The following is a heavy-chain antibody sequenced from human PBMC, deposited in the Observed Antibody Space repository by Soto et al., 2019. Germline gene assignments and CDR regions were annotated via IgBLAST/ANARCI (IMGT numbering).Heavy chain of an antibody. CDR1: GFTFTSSA. CDR3: AADFLYDILTGRDYYDYGMDV. V-gene: IGHV1-58*02. D-gene: IGHD3-9*01. Sequence: QMQLVQSGPEVKKPGTSVKVSCKASGFTFTSSAMQWVRQARGQRLEWIGWIVGGSVNTNYAQKFQERVTITRDMTPSTTYMELTSLRSNDTAMYYCAADFLYDILTGRDYYDYGMDVWGQGTTVTVSS. J-gene: IGHJ6*02. CDR2: IVGGSVNT.